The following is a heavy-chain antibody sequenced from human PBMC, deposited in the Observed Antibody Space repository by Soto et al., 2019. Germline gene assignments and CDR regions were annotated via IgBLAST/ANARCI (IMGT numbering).Heavy chain of an antibody. V-gene: IGHV4-34*01. Sequence: PSETLSLTCAVYGGSFSGYDWSWIRQPPGKGLEWIGEINHSGSTNYNPSLKSRVTISVDTSKNQFSLKLSSVTAADTAVYYCARGSDRSSGYYRYWGQGTLVTVSS. CDR2: INHSGST. D-gene: IGHD3-22*01. CDR3: ARGSDRSSGYYRY. J-gene: IGHJ4*02. CDR1: GGSFSGYD.